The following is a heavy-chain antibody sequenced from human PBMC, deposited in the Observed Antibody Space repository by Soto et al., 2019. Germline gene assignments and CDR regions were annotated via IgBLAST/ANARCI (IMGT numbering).Heavy chain of an antibody. V-gene: IGHV1-8*01. D-gene: IGHD2-8*01. CDR1: GYTFTSYD. Sequence: GASVKVSCKASGYTFTSYDINWVRQATGQGLEWMGWMNPNSGNTGYAQKFQGRVTMTRNTSISTAYMELSSLRSEDTAVYYCARVPFRGRCTNGVCYSGDLYYYYYMDVWGKGTTVTVSS. CDR2: MNPNSGNT. CDR3: ARVPFRGRCTNGVCYSGDLYYYYYMDV. J-gene: IGHJ6*03.